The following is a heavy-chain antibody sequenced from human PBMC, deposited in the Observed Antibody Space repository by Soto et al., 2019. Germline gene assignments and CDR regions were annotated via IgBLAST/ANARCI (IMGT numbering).Heavy chain of an antibody. CDR1: GGSFSGYY. V-gene: IGHV4-34*01. CDR2: INHSGST. CDR3: ARRTRCSGGSCYSRWFDP. Sequence: SETLSLTCAVYGGSFSGYYWSWIRQPPGKGLEWIGEINHSGSTNYNPSLKSRVTISVDTSKNQFSLKLSSVTAADTAVYYCARRTRCSGGSCYSRWFDPWGQGTLVTVSS. D-gene: IGHD2-15*01. J-gene: IGHJ5*02.